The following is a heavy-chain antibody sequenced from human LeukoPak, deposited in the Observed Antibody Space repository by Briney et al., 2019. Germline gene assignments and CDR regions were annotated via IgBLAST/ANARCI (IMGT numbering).Heavy chain of an antibody. Sequence: PSETLSLTCTVSGGSISSHYWSWIRQPPGKGLERIGYIYYSGSTNYNPSLKSRVTISVGTSKNQFSLKLSSVTAADTAVYYCARAWSGYPHALDYWGQGTLVTVSS. J-gene: IGHJ4*02. CDR1: GGSISSHY. D-gene: IGHD3-3*01. CDR2: IYYSGST. V-gene: IGHV4-59*11. CDR3: ARAWSGYPHALDY.